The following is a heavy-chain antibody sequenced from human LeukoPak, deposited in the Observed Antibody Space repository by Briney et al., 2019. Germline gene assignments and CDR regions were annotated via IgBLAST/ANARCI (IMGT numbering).Heavy chain of an antibody. D-gene: IGHD3-10*01. J-gene: IGHJ4*02. CDR1: GGTISSTSYY. CDR3: ARGYGSGSYYGY. V-gene: IGHV4-61*02. Sequence: SETLSLTCSVSGGTISSTSYYWSWIRQPAGKGLEWIGRIHTSGSTTYNPSLKSRVTMSVDTSKNQFSLKLTSVTAADTAVYYCARGYGSGSYYGYWGQGTLVTVSS. CDR2: IHTSGST.